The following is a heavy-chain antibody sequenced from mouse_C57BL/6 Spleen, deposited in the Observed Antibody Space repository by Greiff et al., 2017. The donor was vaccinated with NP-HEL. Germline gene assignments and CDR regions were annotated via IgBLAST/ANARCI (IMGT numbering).Heavy chain of an antibody. D-gene: IGHD2-4*01. Sequence: EVQLVESGGGLVQPGGSLKLSCAASGFTFSDYGMPWVRQAPEKGLEWVAYISSGSSTIYYADTVKGRFTISRDNAKNTLFLQMTSLRSEDAAMYYCSSYDCDGWAGFAYWGQGTLVTVSA. J-gene: IGHJ3*01. CDR1: GFTFSDYG. CDR3: SSYDCDGWAGFAY. CDR2: ISSGSSTI. V-gene: IGHV5-17*01.